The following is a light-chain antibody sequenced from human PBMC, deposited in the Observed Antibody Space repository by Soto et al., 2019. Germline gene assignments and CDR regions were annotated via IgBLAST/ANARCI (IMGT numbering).Light chain of an antibody. J-gene: IGKJ1*01. V-gene: IGKV1-39*01. Sequence: DIQLTQSPSSLSASVGDRVTISCRASQSISIYLNWFQQKPGKAPKLLIYSASTLQSGVPSRFSGGGSGTDFTLTISSLQPEDFATYYCQQTSATSWTFGQGTNVEVK. CDR2: SAS. CDR3: QQTSATSWT. CDR1: QSISIY.